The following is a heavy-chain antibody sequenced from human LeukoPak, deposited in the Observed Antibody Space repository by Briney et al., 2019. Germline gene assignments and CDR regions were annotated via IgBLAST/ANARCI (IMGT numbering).Heavy chain of an antibody. CDR2: INPNSGGT. CDR1: GYTFTGYY. Sequence: GSVKVSCKASGYTFTGYYMHWVRQAPGQGLEWMGWINPNSGGTNYAQKFQGRVTMTRDTSISTAYMELSRLRSDDTAVYYCAREDSSGYYYEVWGQGTLVTVSS. J-gene: IGHJ4*02. D-gene: IGHD3-22*01. CDR3: AREDSSGYYYEV. V-gene: IGHV1-2*02.